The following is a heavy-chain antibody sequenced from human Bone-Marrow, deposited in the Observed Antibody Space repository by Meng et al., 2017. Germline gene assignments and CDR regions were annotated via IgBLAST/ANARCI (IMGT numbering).Heavy chain of an antibody. V-gene: IGHV1-2*06. CDR2: INPNSGGT. CDR1: GYTFTGYY. D-gene: IGHD3-22*01. CDR3: ARDLGVVVSFRGGLDAFDI. J-gene: IGHJ3*02. Sequence: ASVKVSCKASGYTFTGYYMHWVRQAPGQGLEWMGRINPNSGGTNYAQKFQGRVTMARDTSISTAYLELSGLRSDDTAVSYCARDLGVVVSFRGGLDAFDIWGQGTMVTVSS.